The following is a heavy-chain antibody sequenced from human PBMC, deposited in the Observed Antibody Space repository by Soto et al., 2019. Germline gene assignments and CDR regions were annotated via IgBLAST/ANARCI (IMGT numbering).Heavy chain of an antibody. Sequence: ASVKVSCKASGGTFSSYAISWARQAPGQGLEWMGGIIPIFGTANYAQKFQGRVTITADESTSTAYMELSSLRSEDTAVYYCARDSRFNYYDSSGGAWFDPWGQGTLVTVSS. CDR1: GGTFSSYA. V-gene: IGHV1-69*13. J-gene: IGHJ5*02. CDR3: ARDSRFNYYDSSGGAWFDP. D-gene: IGHD3-22*01. CDR2: IIPIFGTA.